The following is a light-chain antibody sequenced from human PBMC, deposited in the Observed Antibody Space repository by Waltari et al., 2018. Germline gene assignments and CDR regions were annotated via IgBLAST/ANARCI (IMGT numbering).Light chain of an antibody. Sequence: QSALTQPRSVSGSPGQSVTISCTGTSGDVGGNNYVSWYQQHPGKAPKVMIYDRSRRPSGVPDRFSGSRSANTASLTISGLQAEDEADYYCCSYAGSYTWVFGGGTKVTVL. CDR2: DRS. CDR3: CSYAGSYTWV. J-gene: IGLJ3*02. CDR1: SGDVGGNNY. V-gene: IGLV2-11*01.